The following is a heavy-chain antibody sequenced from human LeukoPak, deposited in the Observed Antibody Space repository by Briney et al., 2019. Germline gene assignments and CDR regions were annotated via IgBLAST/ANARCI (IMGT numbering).Heavy chain of an antibody. V-gene: IGHV4-61*01. CDR3: ARDRCSSTSCYVDY. J-gene: IGHJ4*02. CDR2: IYYSGST. Sequence: TETLSLTCTVSGGSVSSGSYYWSWIRQPPGKGLEWIGYIYYSGSTNGNPALKSRVTISVDTSKNQFSLKLSSVTAADTAVYYCARDRCSSTSCYVDYWGQGTLVTVSS. D-gene: IGHD2-2*01. CDR1: GGSVSSGSYY.